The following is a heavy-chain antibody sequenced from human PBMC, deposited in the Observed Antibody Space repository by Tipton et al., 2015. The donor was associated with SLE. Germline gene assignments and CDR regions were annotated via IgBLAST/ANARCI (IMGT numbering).Heavy chain of an antibody. CDR1: GFTLSTYA. V-gene: IGHV3-53*05. D-gene: IGHD6-19*01. Sequence: SLRLSCAASGFTLSTYAMHWVRQAPGKGLEWVSSISSGVSTYYINSVRGRFTISRDNSKNTIYLQMNSLRPEDTALYYCARDVREAYSSGWYNGFDVWGQGTVVTVSS. CDR2: ISSGVST. CDR3: ARDVREAYSSGWYNGFDV. J-gene: IGHJ3*01.